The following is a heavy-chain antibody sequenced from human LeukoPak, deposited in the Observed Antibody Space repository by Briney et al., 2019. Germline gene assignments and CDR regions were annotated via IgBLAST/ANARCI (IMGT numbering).Heavy chain of an antibody. J-gene: IGHJ4*02. CDR3: ARWGSGYSFDY. CDR1: GFTFSTYS. D-gene: IGHD3-22*01. V-gene: IGHV3-48*02. CDR2: ISSRSSTT. Sequence: PGGSLRLSCSASGFTFSTYSMNWVRQAPGKGLEWVSYISSRSSTTYYADSVEGRFTISRDNAKNSLYLQMNSPRDEDTAVYYCARWGSGYSFDYWGQGTLVTVSS.